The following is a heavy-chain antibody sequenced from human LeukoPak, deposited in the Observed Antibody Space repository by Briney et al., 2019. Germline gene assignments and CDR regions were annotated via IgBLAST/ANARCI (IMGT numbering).Heavy chain of an antibody. CDR3: ARRGDSSAH. Sequence: GGSLRLSCAASGFTFSGSAMHWVRQASGKGLEWVGRIRSKANSYATAYAASVKGRFTISRDDSKNTAYLQMNSLKTEDTAVYNCARRGDSSAHWGQGTLVTVSS. CDR2: IRSKANSYAT. V-gene: IGHV3-73*01. J-gene: IGHJ4*02. D-gene: IGHD3-22*01. CDR1: GFTFSGSA.